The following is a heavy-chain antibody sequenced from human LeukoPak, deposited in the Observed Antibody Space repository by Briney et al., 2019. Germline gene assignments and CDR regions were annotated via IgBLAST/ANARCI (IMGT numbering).Heavy chain of an antibody. CDR2: IRYDGSNK. V-gene: IGHV3-30*02. CDR1: GFTFSSCG. Sequence: GGSLRLSCAASGFTFSSCGMHWVRQAPGKGLEWVAFIRYDGSNKYYADSVKGRFTISRDNSKNTLYLQMNSLRAEDTAVYYCAKDMVRGVITVFDYWGQGTLVTVSS. J-gene: IGHJ4*02. CDR3: AKDMVRGVITVFDY. D-gene: IGHD3-10*01.